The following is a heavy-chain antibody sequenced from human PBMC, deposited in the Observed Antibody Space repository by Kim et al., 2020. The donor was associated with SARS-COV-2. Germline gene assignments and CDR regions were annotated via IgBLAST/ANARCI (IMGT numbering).Heavy chain of an antibody. J-gene: IGHJ4*02. CDR3: TKRPSSSSSRAPYFDY. CDR1: GFRVDDNA. Sequence: GGSLRLSCAASGFRVDDNAMHWVRQVPGKGLEWVSLINGDHGTTYYADSVKGRFTISRDNSKNSLFLQMNSLRPEDTALYYCTKRPSSSSSRAPYFDYWGQGTLVTVSS. CDR2: INGDHGTT. V-gene: IGHV3-43*02. D-gene: IGHD2-2*01.